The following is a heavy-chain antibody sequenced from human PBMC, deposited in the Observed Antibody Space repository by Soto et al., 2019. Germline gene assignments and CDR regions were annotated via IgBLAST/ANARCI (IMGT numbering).Heavy chain of an antibody. CDR1: GLTVATNY. CDR3: ARARDSTTGTPSNTVDV. D-gene: IGHD4-4*01. J-gene: IGHJ6*02. V-gene: IGHV3-53*01. CDR2: IYSDGST. Sequence: GGSLRLSCAASGLTVATNYLSWVRQAPGKGLEWVSIIYSDGSTFYADSVRGRFTISRDSSKNTLYLQIDSLRAEDTAIYYCARARDSTTGTPSNTVDVWGQGTTVTVSS.